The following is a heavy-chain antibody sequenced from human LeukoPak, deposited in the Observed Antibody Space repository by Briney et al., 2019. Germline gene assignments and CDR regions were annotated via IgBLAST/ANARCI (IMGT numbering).Heavy chain of an antibody. Sequence: SETLSLTCAVYGGSFSGYYWSWIRQPPGKGLEWIEEINHSGGTNYNPSLKSRVTISVDTSKNQFSLKLSSVTAADTAVYYCARVGGRLIDYWGQGTLVTVSS. CDR3: ARVGGRLIDY. D-gene: IGHD2-8*01. V-gene: IGHV4-34*01. CDR1: GGSFSGYY. J-gene: IGHJ4*02. CDR2: INHSGGT.